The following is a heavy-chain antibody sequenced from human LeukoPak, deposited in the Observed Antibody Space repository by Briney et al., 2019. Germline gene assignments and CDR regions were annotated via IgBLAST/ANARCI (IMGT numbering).Heavy chain of an antibody. Sequence: SETLSLTCSVSGGSISNNNWWSWVRQSPGKGLEWIGNIYHSGTTHYNPSLKSRATISVDKSKNQFSLKLSSVTAADTAVYYCARVKFEAEAGDYYYYYYMDVWGKGTTVTVSS. CDR1: GGSISNNNW. CDR2: IYHSGTT. V-gene: IGHV4-4*02. CDR3: ARVKFEAEAGDYYYYYYMDV. D-gene: IGHD6-19*01. J-gene: IGHJ6*03.